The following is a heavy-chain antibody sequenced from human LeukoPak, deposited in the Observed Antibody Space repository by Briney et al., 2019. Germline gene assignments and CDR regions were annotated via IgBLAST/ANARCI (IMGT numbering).Heavy chain of an antibody. CDR3: ARVNMGATSYYGDDY. CDR2: INHSGST. CDR1: GGSFSGYY. J-gene: IGHJ4*02. D-gene: IGHD1-26*01. V-gene: IGHV4-34*01. Sequence: KPSETLSLTCAVYGGSFSGYYWSWIRQPPGKGLEWIGEINHSGSTNYNTSLKSRVTISVDTSKNQFSLKLNSVTAADTAVYYCARVNMGATSYYGDDYWGQGTLVTVSS.